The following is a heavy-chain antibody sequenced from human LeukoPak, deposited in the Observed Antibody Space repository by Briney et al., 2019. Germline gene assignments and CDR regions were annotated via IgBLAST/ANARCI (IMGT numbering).Heavy chain of an antibody. CDR3: ATELYGGTAFDI. D-gene: IGHD4-23*01. Sequence: GGSLRLSCAASGFTFSSYAMHWVRQAPGKGLEWVAVISYDGSNKYYADSVKGRFTISRDNSKNTLYLQMNSLRAEDTAVYYCATELYGGTAFDIWGQGTMVTVSS. J-gene: IGHJ3*02. CDR1: GFTFSSYA. V-gene: IGHV3-30-3*01. CDR2: ISYDGSNK.